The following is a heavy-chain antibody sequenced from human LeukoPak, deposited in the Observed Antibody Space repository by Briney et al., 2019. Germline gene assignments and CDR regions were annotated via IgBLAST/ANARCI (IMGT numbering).Heavy chain of an antibody. Sequence: PSETLSLTCTVSGGSISSYYWSWIRQPAGKGLEWIGYIYYSGSTNYNPSLKSRVTISVDTSKNQFSLKLSSVTAADTAVYYCARHYPDYDILTGYYKGKGMDVWGQGTTVTVSS. J-gene: IGHJ6*02. CDR2: IYYSGST. CDR1: GGSISSYY. CDR3: ARHYPDYDILTGYYKGKGMDV. V-gene: IGHV4-59*08. D-gene: IGHD3-9*01.